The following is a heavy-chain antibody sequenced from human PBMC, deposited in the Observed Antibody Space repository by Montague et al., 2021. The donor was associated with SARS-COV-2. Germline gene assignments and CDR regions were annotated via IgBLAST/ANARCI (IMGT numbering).Heavy chain of an antibody. D-gene: IGHD2-2*01. CDR2: INNNGST. CDR3: SRGNIVVVPAAIGLLRQFYYYYYMDI. CDR1: GGSFSGYY. V-gene: IGHV4-34*01. J-gene: IGHJ6*03. Sequence: SETLSLTCAVYGGSFSGYYWCWIRQPPGQGLEWIGEINNNGSTNYNPSLKSQITISVDTSTYQYSLNLSSVTAADTAVYYYSRGNIVVVPAAIGLLRQFYYYYYMDIWGKGTTVTVSS.